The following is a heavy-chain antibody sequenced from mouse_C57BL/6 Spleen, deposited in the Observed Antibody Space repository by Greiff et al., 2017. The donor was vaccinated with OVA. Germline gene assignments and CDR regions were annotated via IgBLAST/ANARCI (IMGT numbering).Heavy chain of an antibody. J-gene: IGHJ1*03. CDR3: ARTANWDVWYFDV. CDR2: ISSGSSTI. CDR1: GFTFSDYG. V-gene: IGHV5-17*01. D-gene: IGHD4-1*01. Sequence: VQLKQSGGGLVKPGGSLKLSCAASGFTFSDYGMHWVRQAPEKGLEWVAYISSGSSTIYYADTVKGRFTISRDNAKNTLFLQMTSLRSEDTAMYYCARTANWDVWYFDVWGTGTTVTVSS.